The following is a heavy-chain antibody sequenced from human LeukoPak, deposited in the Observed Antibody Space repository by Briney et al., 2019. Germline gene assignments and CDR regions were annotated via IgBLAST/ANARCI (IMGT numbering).Heavy chain of an antibody. Sequence: GRSLRLSCTASGFTFSNYAMHWVRLAPGKGLEWVAVISFDDTNKFYADSVKGRFTISRDNSKNTLYLQMNSLSADDSALYYCARDNNGDFWGQGTLVTVSS. CDR3: ARDNNGDF. V-gene: IGHV3-30-3*01. J-gene: IGHJ4*02. D-gene: IGHD2-8*01. CDR1: GFTFSNYA. CDR2: ISFDDTNK.